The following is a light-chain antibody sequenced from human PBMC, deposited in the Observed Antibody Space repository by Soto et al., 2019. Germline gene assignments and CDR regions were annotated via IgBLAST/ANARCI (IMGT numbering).Light chain of an antibody. CDR2: GAS. Sequence: EIVLTQSPGTLSLSPGERATLSCRASQSVSSSYLAWYQQKPGQAPRLLIYGASSRATGIPDRFSCSGSGIDFTLTISRLEPEDFAVYYCQQYGSAPRTFCQGTKVEIK. CDR1: QSVSSSY. CDR3: QQYGSAPRT. J-gene: IGKJ1*01. V-gene: IGKV3-20*01.